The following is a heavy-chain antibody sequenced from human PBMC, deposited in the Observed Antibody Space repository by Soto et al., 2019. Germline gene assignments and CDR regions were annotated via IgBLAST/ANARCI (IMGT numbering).Heavy chain of an antibody. D-gene: IGHD4-17*01. V-gene: IGHV3-23*01. CDR1: GFTFNSYA. CDR3: AKGNYGVTSSAFDI. Sequence: EVQLLESGGGLVQPGGSLRLSCAASGFTFNSYAMSWVRQAPGKGLEWVSSISGSGGSTYYADSVKGRFTIYRDKSKNKLYGQMNRQRAEDSVLYYCAKGNYGVTSSAFDIWGQGKMVTVSS. J-gene: IGHJ3*02. CDR2: ISGSGGST.